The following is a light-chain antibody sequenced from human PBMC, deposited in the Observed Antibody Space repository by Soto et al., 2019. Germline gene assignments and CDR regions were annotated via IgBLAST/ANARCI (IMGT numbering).Light chain of an antibody. CDR1: SSDVGNYNL. CDR2: QVS. CDR3: CSYAGPIAWM. J-gene: IGLJ3*02. Sequence: QSALTQPASVSGSPGQSITISCAGTSSDVGNYNLVSWYQQHPGKVPKVLIYQVSQRPSGVSHRFSGSKSGNTASLTISGLQAEDEADYYFCSYAGPIAWMFGGGTQLTVL. V-gene: IGLV2-23*02.